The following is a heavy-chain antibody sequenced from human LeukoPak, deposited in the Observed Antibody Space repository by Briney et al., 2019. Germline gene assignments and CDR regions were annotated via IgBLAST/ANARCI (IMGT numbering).Heavy chain of an antibody. CDR3: ARQRYYYDSSGYYGIRYFDY. Sequence: GASLQISCKGSGSIFTSYWIGWVRQLPGKGLEWMGIIYPGDSDTRYSPSFQGQVTISADKSISTAYLQWSSLKASDTAMYYCARQRYYYDSSGYYGIRYFDYWGQGTLVTVSS. CDR2: IYPGDSDT. D-gene: IGHD3-22*01. V-gene: IGHV5-51*01. J-gene: IGHJ4*02. CDR1: GSIFTSYW.